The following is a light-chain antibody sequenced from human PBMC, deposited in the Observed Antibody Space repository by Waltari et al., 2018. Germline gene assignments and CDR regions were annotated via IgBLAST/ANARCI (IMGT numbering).Light chain of an antibody. J-gene: IGKJ1*01. CDR2: GAS. CDR3: LQEHTYPWM. Sequence: AIQLTQSPSYLSASVGGRGTNTCRAMQCIRSDLNWYQQKPGKAPKLLIYGASSLQGEVPSRFSCGRSGTDLTHCIKSLQPEGFATYYCLQEHTYPWMFGQGTKVEMK. V-gene: IGKV1-6*02. CDR1: QCIRSD.